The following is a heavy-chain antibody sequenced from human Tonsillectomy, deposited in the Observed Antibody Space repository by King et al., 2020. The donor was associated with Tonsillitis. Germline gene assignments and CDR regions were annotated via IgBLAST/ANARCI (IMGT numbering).Heavy chain of an antibody. CDR2: IRYDGSNK. CDR1: GFTFSSYG. CDR3: ATLPAQPYDY. V-gene: IGHV3-30*02. Sequence: QLVQSGGGVVQPGGSLRLSCAASGFTFSSYGMPWVRQAPGKGLEWVAFIRYDGSNKYYADSVKGRFTISRDNSKNTLYLQMNSLRAEDTAVYYCATLPAQPYDYWGQGTLVTVSS. J-gene: IGHJ4*02. D-gene: IGHD2-2*01.